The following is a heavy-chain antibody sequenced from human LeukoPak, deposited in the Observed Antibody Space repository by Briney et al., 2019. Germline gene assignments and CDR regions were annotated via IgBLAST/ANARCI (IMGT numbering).Heavy chain of an antibody. CDR3: STGLSVTGTSY. D-gene: IGHD6-19*01. CDR1: RFTFSNAW. J-gene: IGHJ4*02. Sequence: GGSLRLSCAASRFTFSNAWMSWVRQAPGKGLEWVGRIKSKNDGGTTDYAAPVKGRSTVSRDDPENTLYLQMNSLKTEDTAVYYCSTGLSVTGTSYWGQGTLVTVSS. V-gene: IGHV3-15*01. CDR2: IKSKNDGGTT.